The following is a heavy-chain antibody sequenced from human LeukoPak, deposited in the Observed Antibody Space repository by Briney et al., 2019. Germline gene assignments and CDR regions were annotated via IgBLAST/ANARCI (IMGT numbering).Heavy chain of an antibody. Sequence: SETLSLTCTVSGGSISSYYWSWIRQPPGKGLEWIGEINHSGSTNYNPSLKSRVTISVDTSKNQFSLKLSSVTAADTAVYYCARGSIVVVPAAHDYRGQGTLVTVSS. CDR1: GGSISSYY. CDR3: ARGSIVVVPAAHDY. CDR2: INHSGST. D-gene: IGHD2-2*01. V-gene: IGHV4-34*01. J-gene: IGHJ4*02.